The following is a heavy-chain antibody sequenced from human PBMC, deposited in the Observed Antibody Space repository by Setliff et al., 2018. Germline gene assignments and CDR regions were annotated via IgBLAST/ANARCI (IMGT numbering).Heavy chain of an antibody. D-gene: IGHD2-2*01. J-gene: IGHJ4*02. CDR1: GYSFTSYS. Sequence: GASLTISCLASGYSFTSYSIGWRRQMPGRGLEWMGVIFPDSSRVRYSPSFHGQVTISADKSTSTAYLQWSRLKASDTAMYYCARRVVSTAMRYYFDSWGQGTVVTVSS. CDR2: IFPDSSRV. V-gene: IGHV5-51*01. CDR3: ARRVVSTAMRYYFDS.